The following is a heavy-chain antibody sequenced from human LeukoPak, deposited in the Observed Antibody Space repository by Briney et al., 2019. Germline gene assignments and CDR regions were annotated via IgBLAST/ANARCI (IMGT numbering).Heavy chain of an antibody. Sequence: SETLSLTCTVSGGSITGSTYYWGWIRQPPGKGLEWIVSVIHSGTTYYNPSLASRVTISMDTSKNQFSLKMTSVTAADTAVYYCARGKDAYKVGNYWGQGALVTVSA. CDR1: GGSITGSTYY. J-gene: IGHJ4*02. V-gene: IGHV4-39*07. CDR2: VIHSGTT. CDR3: ARGKDAYKVGNY. D-gene: IGHD5-24*01.